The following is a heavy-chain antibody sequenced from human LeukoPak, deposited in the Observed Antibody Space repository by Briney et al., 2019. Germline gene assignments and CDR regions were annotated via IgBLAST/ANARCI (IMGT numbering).Heavy chain of an antibody. D-gene: IGHD2-15*01. Sequence: PGGSLRLSCAASGFTFSNYGMSWVRQAPWKGLEWVSDISGSGGSTYYVDSVKGRFTISRDNSKTTLYLQMNSLRAEDTAVYYCARDGTGYCSGGCLILHPLDYWGQGTLVTVSS. CDR2: ISGSGGST. J-gene: IGHJ4*02. V-gene: IGHV3-23*01. CDR3: ARDGTGYCSGGCLILHPLDY. CDR1: GFTFSNYG.